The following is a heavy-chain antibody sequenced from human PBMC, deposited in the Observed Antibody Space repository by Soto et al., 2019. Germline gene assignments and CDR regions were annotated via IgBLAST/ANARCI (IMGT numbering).Heavy chain of an antibody. Sequence: GGSLRLSCAASGFPFIIFAMSWVRQSPGKGLEWVSTISGSGGSTYYADAVKGRFTISRDNSMDTLFLQMKSLRVEDTAIYYCAKEVSLGSTVDLGYWGQGTLVTVSS. D-gene: IGHD7-27*01. CDR1: GFPFIIFA. CDR3: AKEVSLGSTVDLGY. V-gene: IGHV3-23*01. J-gene: IGHJ4*02. CDR2: ISGSGGST.